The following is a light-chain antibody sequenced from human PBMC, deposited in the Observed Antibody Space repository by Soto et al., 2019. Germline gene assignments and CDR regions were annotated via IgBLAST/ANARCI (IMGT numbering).Light chain of an antibody. CDR3: QQYKTYMYN. V-gene: IGKV1-5*03. Sequence: DIQMTQSPSTLSASVGDRVTSTCRASPSIDRWLAWYQQKPGKAPKLLIYRASSLESGVPSRFSGSGSGTEFTLTISSLQPDDFATYYCQQYKTYMYNFAQGTKLEIK. J-gene: IGKJ2*01. CDR2: RAS. CDR1: PSIDRW.